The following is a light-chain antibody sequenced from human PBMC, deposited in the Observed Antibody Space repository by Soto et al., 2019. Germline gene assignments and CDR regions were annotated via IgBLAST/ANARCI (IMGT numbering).Light chain of an antibody. CDR3: QEYGSSRT. J-gene: IGKJ1*01. CDR2: AAS. V-gene: IGKV3-20*01. Sequence: EIVLTQSPGTLSLSPGERATLSCRASQGFTSGYLAWYQQKPGQAPRLLIFAASNRATGIPDRFSGSGSGTDFTLTISRLEPDDFAVYYCQEYGSSRTFGQGTKV. CDR1: QGFTSGY.